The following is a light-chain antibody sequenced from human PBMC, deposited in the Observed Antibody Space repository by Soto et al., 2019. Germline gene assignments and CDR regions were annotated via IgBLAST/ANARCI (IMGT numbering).Light chain of an antibody. V-gene: IGKV3-20*01. CDR3: QQYGSSRWT. CDR1: ESVSSNY. Sequence: ENVLTQSPGTLSLSPGERATLSCRASESVSSNYVAWYQQKPGQAPRLLVYGACSRATGIPDRFSGSGSGTDFTLTISRLEPEDFAVYYCQQYGSSRWTFGQGTKVDIK. J-gene: IGKJ1*01. CDR2: GAC.